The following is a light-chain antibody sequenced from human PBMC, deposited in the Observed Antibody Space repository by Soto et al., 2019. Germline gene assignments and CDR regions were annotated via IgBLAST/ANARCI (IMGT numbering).Light chain of an antibody. CDR3: GADHGSGSNFVYV. CDR2: VGTGGIVG. Sequence: QLVLTQPPSASASLGASVTLTCTLSSGYSNYKVDWYQQRPVKVPRFVIRVGTGGIVGSKGDGIPDRFSVLGSGLNRYLTIKNIQEEDASDYHCGADHGSGSNFVYVLGTGTKVTVL. V-gene: IGLV9-49*01. J-gene: IGLJ1*01. CDR1: SGYSNYK.